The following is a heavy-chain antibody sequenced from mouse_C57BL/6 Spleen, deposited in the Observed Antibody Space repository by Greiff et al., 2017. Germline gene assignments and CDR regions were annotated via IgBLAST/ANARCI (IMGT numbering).Heavy chain of an antibody. CDR2: ISSGSSTI. J-gene: IGHJ4*01. Sequence: EVKLMESGGGLVKPGGSLKLSCAASGFTFSDYGMHWVRQAPEKGLEWVAYISSGSSTIYYADTVKGRFTISRDNAKNTLFLQMTSLGSEDTAKYYCARPGGDVEAMDYWGQGTSVTVSS. D-gene: IGHD3-3*01. CDR1: GFTFSDYG. CDR3: ARPGGDVEAMDY. V-gene: IGHV5-17*01.